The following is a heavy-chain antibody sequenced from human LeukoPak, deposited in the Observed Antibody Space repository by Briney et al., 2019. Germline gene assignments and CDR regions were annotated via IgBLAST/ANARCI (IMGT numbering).Heavy chain of an antibody. J-gene: IGHJ4*02. Sequence: SETLSLTCAVFGGSSSGYHWTWIRQSPGKGLEWIGQINHSGSANYNRSLKSRVTITIESSKNQFSLELSSVTAADSAMYFCARGKYDSSDYSGGWYYFDYWGQGTLVTVSS. V-gene: IGHV4-34*01. D-gene: IGHD3-22*01. CDR2: INHSGSA. CDR3: ARGKYDSSDYSGGWYYFDY. CDR1: GGSSSGYH.